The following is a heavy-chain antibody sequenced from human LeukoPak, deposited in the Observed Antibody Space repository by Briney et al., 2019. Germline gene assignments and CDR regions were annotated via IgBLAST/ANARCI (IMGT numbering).Heavy chain of an antibody. D-gene: IGHD6-13*01. CDR3: ASSSRRLSPFDY. CDR2: IWYDGSNK. J-gene: IGHJ4*02. V-gene: IGHV3-33*01. Sequence: GGSLRLSCAASGFTFSSYGMHWVRQAPGKGLEWVAVIWYDGSNKYYADSVKGRFTISRDNSKNTLYLQMNSLRAEDTAVYYYASSSRRLSPFDYWGQGTLVTVSS. CDR1: GFTFSSYG.